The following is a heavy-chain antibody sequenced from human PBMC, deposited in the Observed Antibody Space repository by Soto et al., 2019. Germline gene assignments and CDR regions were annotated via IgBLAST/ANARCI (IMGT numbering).Heavy chain of an antibody. D-gene: IGHD6-6*01. J-gene: IGHJ6*02. CDR2: ISWNSGSI. Sequence: EVQLVESGGGLVQPGRSLRLSCAASGFTFDDYAMHWVRQAPGKGLEWVSGISWNSGSIGYADSVKGRFTISRDNAKNSLYLQMNSLRAEDTALYYCAKDMVPSVYYYSGMDVWGQGTTVTVSS. CDR1: GFTFDDYA. V-gene: IGHV3-9*01. CDR3: AKDMVPSVYYYSGMDV.